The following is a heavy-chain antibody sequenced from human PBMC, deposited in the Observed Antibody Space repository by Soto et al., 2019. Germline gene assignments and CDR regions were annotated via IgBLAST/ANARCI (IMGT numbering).Heavy chain of an antibody. D-gene: IGHD3-22*01. CDR2: ISYDGSNK. V-gene: IGHV3-30-3*01. J-gene: IGHJ4*02. Sequence: PGGSLRLSCTASGFTFSSYAMHWVRQAPGKGLEWVAVISYDGSNKYYADSVKGRFTISRDNSKNTLYLQMNSLRAEDTAVYYCARDLLDHDSSGHYGDGSYFDYWGQGTLVTVSS. CDR1: GFTFSSYA. CDR3: ARDLLDHDSSGHYGDGSYFDY.